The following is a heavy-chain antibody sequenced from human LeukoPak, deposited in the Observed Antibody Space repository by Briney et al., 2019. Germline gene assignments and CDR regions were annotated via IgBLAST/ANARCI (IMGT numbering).Heavy chain of an antibody. CDR1: GFTFSNYG. V-gene: IGHV3-30*02. CDR2: IRYDASNK. CDR3: AKDRDYSSSWIDY. D-gene: IGHD6-13*01. Sequence: PGGSLRLSCAASGFTFSNYGMHWVRQAPGKGLEWVACIRYDASNKYYADSVKGRFTISRDNSKNTLYLQMNSLRAEDTAVYYCAKDRDYSSSWIDYWGQGTLVTVSS. J-gene: IGHJ4*02.